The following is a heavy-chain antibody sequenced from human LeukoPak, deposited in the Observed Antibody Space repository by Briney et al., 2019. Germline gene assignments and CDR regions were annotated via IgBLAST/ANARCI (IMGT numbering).Heavy chain of an antibody. CDR3: AKDPTHYRVWDDYDSTVLSY. J-gene: IGHJ4*02. V-gene: IGHV3-30*02. Sequence: PGGSLRLSCAASGFTFSSYGMHWVRQAPGKGLEWAAFIRYDGSNKYYADSVKGRFTISRDNSKNTLCLQMNSLRAADTAVYYCAKDPTHYRVWDDYDSTVLSYWGQGTLVTVSS. CDR2: IRYDGSNK. D-gene: IGHD3-22*01. CDR1: GFTFSSYG.